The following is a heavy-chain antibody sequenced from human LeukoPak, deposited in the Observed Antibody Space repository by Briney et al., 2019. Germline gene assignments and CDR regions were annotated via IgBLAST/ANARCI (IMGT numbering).Heavy chain of an antibody. CDR3: ATSNIVVVVAPPDY. CDR1: GYTFTSYG. CDR2: INPDSGGT. Sequence: ASVKVSCKASGYTFTSYGISWVRQAPGQGLEWMGRINPDSGGTNYAQKFQGRVTMTRDTSISTAYMELSRLRSDDTAVYYCATSNIVVVVAPPDYWGQGTLVTVSS. D-gene: IGHD2-15*01. V-gene: IGHV1-2*06. J-gene: IGHJ4*02.